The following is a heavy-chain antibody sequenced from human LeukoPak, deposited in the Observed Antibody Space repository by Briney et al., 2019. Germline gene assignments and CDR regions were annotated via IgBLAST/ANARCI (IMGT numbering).Heavy chain of an antibody. Sequence: SETLSLTCAVYGGSFSGYYWSWIRQPPGKGLEWIGEINHSGSTNYNPSLKSRVTISVDTSKNQFSLKLSSVTAADTAVYYCARGRSLQSITMVRGVITDVSGKGTTVTVSS. D-gene: IGHD3-10*01. CDR3: ARGRSLQSITMVRGVITDV. V-gene: IGHV4-34*01. J-gene: IGHJ6*04. CDR1: GGSFSGYY. CDR2: INHSGST.